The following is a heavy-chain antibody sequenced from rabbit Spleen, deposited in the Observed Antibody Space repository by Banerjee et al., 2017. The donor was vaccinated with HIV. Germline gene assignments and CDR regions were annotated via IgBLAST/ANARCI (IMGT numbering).Heavy chain of an antibody. CDR2: INTYTGKP. CDR3: ARRNIGNYGNYAGAYNL. Sequence: QEQLVESGGGLVQPGGSLTLTCKASGFSFSSGYDMCWVRQAPGKGLEWIACINTYTGKPVYATWAKGRFTISRTSSTTVTLQMTSLTAADTATYFCARRNIGNYGNYAGAYNLWGPGHPGHRL. J-gene: IGHJ4*01. D-gene: IGHD4-2*01. CDR1: GFSFSSGYD. V-gene: IGHV1S45*01.